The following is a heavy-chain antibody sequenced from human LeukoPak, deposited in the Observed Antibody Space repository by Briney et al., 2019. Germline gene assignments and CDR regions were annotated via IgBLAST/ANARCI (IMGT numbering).Heavy chain of an antibody. CDR1: GGSISSGGYY. CDR3: ARHRSQLELRAKGVVQDDYFDY. J-gene: IGHJ4*02. D-gene: IGHD1-7*01. CDR2: IYYSGST. V-gene: IGHV4-39*01. Sequence: PSETLSLTCTVSGGSISSGGYYWGWIRQPPGKGLEWIGSIYYSGSTYYNPSLKSRVTISVDTSKNQFSLKLSSVTAADTAVYYCARHRSQLELRAKGVVQDDYFDYWGQGTLVTVSS.